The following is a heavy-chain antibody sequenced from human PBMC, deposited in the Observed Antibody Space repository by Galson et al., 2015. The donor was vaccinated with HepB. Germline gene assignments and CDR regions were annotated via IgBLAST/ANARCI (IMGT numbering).Heavy chain of an antibody. CDR2: ISGSGGST. Sequence: LRLSCAASGFTFANYVMNWVRQAPGTGLEWVSSISGSGGSTYYRGSFKGRFTISRDNSKNTVYLQMKSLRADDTAVYYCAKNSGSNWFVPHHFDSWGQGTLVTVAS. CDR1: GFTFANYV. V-gene: IGHV3-23*01. CDR3: AKNSGSNWFVPHHFDS. D-gene: IGHD6-13*01. J-gene: IGHJ4*02.